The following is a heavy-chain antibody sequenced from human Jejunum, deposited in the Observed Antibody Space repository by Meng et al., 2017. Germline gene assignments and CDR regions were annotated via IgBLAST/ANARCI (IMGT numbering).Heavy chain of an antibody. V-gene: IGHV4-61*02. J-gene: IGHJ4*03. Sequence: SETLSLTCSVSADSIRTGTYYWSWIRQPAGKGLEWIGRIYTSGTSNYNPSLKSRAILSVDTSTNEISLTLTSVTAADTAVYYCARAIHYYDSFGHLVLGAFNLWGQGTQVTVSS. D-gene: IGHD3-22*01. CDR2: IYTSGTS. CDR3: ARAIHYYDSFGHLVLGAFNL. CDR1: ADSIRTGTYY.